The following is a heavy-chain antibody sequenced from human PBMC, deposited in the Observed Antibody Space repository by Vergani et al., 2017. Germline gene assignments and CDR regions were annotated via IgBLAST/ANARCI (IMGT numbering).Heavy chain of an antibody. V-gene: IGHV1-2*02. CDR1: GYTFTGYY. J-gene: IGHJ5*02. CDR3: AKSSSSDCSGGSCFRFDP. CDR2: INPNSGGT. Sequence: QVQLVQSGAEVKKPGASVKVSCKASGYTFTGYYMHWVRQAPGQGLEWMGWINPNSGGTNYAQKLQGRVAMTRDTSISTAYMELSRLRSDETSVYYCAKSSSSDCSGGSCFRFDPWGQGTLVTVSS. D-gene: IGHD2-15*01.